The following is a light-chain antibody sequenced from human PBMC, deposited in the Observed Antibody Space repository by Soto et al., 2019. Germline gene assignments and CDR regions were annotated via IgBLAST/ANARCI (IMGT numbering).Light chain of an antibody. CDR2: AAS. Sequence: DIQMTQSPSSLSASVGDRVTITCRASQSISSYLNWYQQKPGKAPKLLIYAASSLQSGVPSRFSGSGSGTDFTLTISSLQPEDFATYYCQQSYSIPRTFGPGTKVDIK. CDR3: QQSYSIPRT. V-gene: IGKV1-39*01. CDR1: QSISSY. J-gene: IGKJ3*01.